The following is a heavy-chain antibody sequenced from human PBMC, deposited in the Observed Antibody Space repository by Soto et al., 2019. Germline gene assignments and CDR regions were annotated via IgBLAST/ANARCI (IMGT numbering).Heavy chain of an antibody. D-gene: IGHD5-12*01. CDR3: GREDDYNYRYFNYGGDV. V-gene: IGHV3-30-3*01. CDR1: GFTFTNYA. CDR2: ISFDGDKK. Sequence: GGSLRLSCAASGFTFTNYAFHWVRQAPGKGLEWLAVISFDGDKKYYADSVKGRFIISRDNFKSTLYLQMNSLRGEDAALYFCGREDDYNYRYFNYGGDVWGQGTTVTVSS. J-gene: IGHJ6*02.